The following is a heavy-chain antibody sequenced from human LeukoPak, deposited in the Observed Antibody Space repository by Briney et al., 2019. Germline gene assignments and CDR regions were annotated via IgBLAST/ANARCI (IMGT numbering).Heavy chain of an antibody. CDR3: AREEGSSGRYYFYYYMDV. Sequence: GGSLRLSCAASGFSFDDYGMSWVRQAPGKGLEWVSGINWTGGSTGYGDSVKGRFTISRDNAKNSLYLQMNSLRAEDTAVYYCAREEGSSGRYYFYYYMDVWGKGTTVTVSS. J-gene: IGHJ6*03. CDR1: GFSFDDYG. D-gene: IGHD1-26*01. CDR2: INWTGGST. V-gene: IGHV3-20*04.